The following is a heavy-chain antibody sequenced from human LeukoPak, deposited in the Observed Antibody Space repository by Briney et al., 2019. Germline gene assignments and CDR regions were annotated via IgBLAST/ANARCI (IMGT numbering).Heavy chain of an antibody. D-gene: IGHD3-10*01. CDR1: RDSVSSNSAA. CDR3: ARDSARGSGSYHKTQFDY. CDR2: TYYRSKWYN. V-gene: IGHV6-1*01. Sequence: SQTLSLTCAISRDSVSSNSAAWNWIRQSPSRGLEWLGRTYYRSKWYNDYAVSVKSRITINPDTSKNQFSLQLNSVTPEDTAVYYCARDSARGSGSYHKTQFDYWGQGTLVTVSS. J-gene: IGHJ4*02.